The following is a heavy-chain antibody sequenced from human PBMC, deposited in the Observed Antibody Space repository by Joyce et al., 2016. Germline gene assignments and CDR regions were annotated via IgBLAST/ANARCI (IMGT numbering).Heavy chain of an antibody. V-gene: IGHV3-30*04. CDR2: ISYDGRNK. CDR3: AFEHAS. D-gene: IGHD3-16*01. J-gene: IGHJ5*02. CDR1: GFTFSTYS. Sequence: QVQLVESGGGVVQPGGSLGLSCAASGFTFSTYSMHWVRQAPGKGLEWVEGISYDGRNKYYADSVKDRFSISRDNFKNRLDLEMNSLRLEDTAFYYCAFEHASWGQGTLVTVSS.